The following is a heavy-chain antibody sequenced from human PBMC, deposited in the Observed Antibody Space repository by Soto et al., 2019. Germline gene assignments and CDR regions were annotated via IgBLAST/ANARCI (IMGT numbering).Heavy chain of an antibody. CDR1: GGSISSNHW. D-gene: IGHD2-2*01. J-gene: IGHJ4*02. V-gene: IGHV4-4*02. CDR2: IYHSGSS. Sequence: NPSETLSLTCAVSGGSISSNHWWNWVRQPPGKGLEWIGEIYHSGSSHYNPSLKTRVTISVDKSKSQFSLKLTSVTAADTAVYFCSSTSSHFTGFDSWGQGTLVTVSS. CDR3: SSTSSHFTGFDS.